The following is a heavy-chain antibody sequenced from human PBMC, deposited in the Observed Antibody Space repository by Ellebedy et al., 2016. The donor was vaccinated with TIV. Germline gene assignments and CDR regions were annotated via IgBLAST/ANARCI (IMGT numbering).Heavy chain of an antibody. CDR3: ARRSSGYCVGVKCTTDFDY. CDR2: ISRDSSSTI. D-gene: IGHD2-2*03. CDR1: GFSFRAYG. Sequence: GESLKISXAASGFSFRAYGMNWVRQAPGKGLEWVAYISRDSSSTIEYADSVKGRFTISRDNTKNTLYLQMNSLRAEDTGVYYCARRSSGYCVGVKCTTDFDYWGQGSLVTVSS. J-gene: IGHJ4*02. V-gene: IGHV3-48*04.